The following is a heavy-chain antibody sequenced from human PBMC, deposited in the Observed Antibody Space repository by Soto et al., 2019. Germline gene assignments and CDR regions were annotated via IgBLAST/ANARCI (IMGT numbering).Heavy chain of an antibody. D-gene: IGHD6-25*01. CDR2: IYYTGST. V-gene: IGHV4-39*01. CDR1: GGSISSSSYY. J-gene: IGHJ4*02. Sequence: QLQLQESGPGLVKPSETLSLSCTVSGGSISSSSYYWGWIRQPPGRGLEWIASIYYTGSTYYNPSLSSRITTSADTSKNQVSLKLASVSAADTAIYYCARIRATATDDPGYWGQGTLVTVSS. CDR3: ARIRATATDDPGY.